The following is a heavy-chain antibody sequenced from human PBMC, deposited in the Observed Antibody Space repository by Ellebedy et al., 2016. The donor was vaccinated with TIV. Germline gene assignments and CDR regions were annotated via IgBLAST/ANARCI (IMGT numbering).Heavy chain of an antibody. Sequence: GESLKISCVVSGFTFTNYAMSWVRQAPGKGLELVSVILSSCRTTYYTDSVTGRFTISRDNSKNTLYVQMNSLRAEDTALYYCAKAWTTLMPPKYFDPWGQGTLVTVSS. V-gene: IGHV3-23*01. J-gene: IGHJ5*02. CDR2: ILSSCRTT. CDR3: AKAWTTLMPPKYFDP. D-gene: IGHD1-1*01. CDR1: GFTFTNYA.